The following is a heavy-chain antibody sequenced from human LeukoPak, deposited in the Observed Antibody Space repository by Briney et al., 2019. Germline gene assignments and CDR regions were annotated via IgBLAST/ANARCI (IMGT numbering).Heavy chain of an antibody. CDR2: INPSGGST. J-gene: IGHJ4*02. CDR3: ARDRYYYDSSGYIRGIAFDD. CDR1: GYTFTGYY. D-gene: IGHD3-22*01. Sequence: GASVKVSCKASGYTFTGYYMHWVRQAPGQGLEWMGIINPSGGSTSYAQKFQGRVTMTRDTSTSTVYMELSSLRSEDTAVYYCARDRYYYDSSGYIRGIAFDDWGQGTLATVSS. V-gene: IGHV1-46*01.